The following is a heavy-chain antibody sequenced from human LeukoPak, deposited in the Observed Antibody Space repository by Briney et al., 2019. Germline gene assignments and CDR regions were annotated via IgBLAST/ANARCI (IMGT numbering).Heavy chain of an antibody. CDR1: GITFSDYA. CDR3: ARNDYGDYYFDY. J-gene: IGHJ4*02. Sequence: PGGSLRLPCVASGITFSDYAMHWVRQAPGQGLEWVAAISSDGGNEHYADSVEGRFTISRDNSKNTLFLQVDSLRTEDRAVYYCARNDYGDYYFDYWGQGTLVTVSS. V-gene: IGHV3-30*04. CDR2: ISSDGGNE. D-gene: IGHD4-17*01.